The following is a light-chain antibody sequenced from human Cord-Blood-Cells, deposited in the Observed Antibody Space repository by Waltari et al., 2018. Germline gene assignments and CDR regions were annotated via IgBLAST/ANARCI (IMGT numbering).Light chain of an antibody. CDR1: SSDVGGYKY. V-gene: IGLV2-14*01. CDR2: DVS. CDR3: SSYTSSSTQ. Sequence: QSALTQPASVSGSPGQSITISCTGTSSDVGGYKYVSWYQQHPGKAPKLMIYDVSNRPSGVSKRFSGSKSGNTASLTISGLQAEDEADYYCSSYTSSSTQFGGGTKLTVL. J-gene: IGLJ3*02.